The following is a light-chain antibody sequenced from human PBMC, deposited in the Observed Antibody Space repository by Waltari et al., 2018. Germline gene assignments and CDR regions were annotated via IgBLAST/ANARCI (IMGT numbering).Light chain of an antibody. J-gene: IGKJ4*01. CDR1: QSVSSN. V-gene: IGKV3-15*01. CDR3: QHYNIWPPVT. Sequence: ETVMTQSPATLSVSPGERATLSCRASQSVSSNLAWYQQKPGQAPRLLIYGASIRATGSPARFSGSGSGTEFTLTISSLQSEDFAVYYCQHYNIWPPVTFGGGTKVEIK. CDR2: GAS.